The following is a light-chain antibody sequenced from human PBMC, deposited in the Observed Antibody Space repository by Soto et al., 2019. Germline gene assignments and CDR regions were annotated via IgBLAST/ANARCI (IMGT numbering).Light chain of an antibody. CDR1: QSVSIK. V-gene: IGKV3D-15*02. Sequence: EIGMTQSPATLSVSPGERATLSCRASQSVSIKLAWYQQKPGQGPRLLIFGASTRATGIPDRFSGSGSGTDFTLTISSLEFGDSAVYYCQQYGSSPTWTFGQGTKVDI. CDR2: GAS. CDR3: QQYGSSPTWT. J-gene: IGKJ1*01.